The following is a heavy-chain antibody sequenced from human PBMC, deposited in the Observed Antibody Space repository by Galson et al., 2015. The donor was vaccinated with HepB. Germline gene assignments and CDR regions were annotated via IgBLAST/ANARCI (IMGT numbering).Heavy chain of an antibody. CDR3: ARVADSDYGDHTHFDY. Sequence: SLRLSCAASGFIFSDYYMSWIRQAPGKGLEWLSYISGGTTYSNYADSVKGRFTISRDNAKNPLYLQINSLRADDTAVYYCARVADSDYGDHTHFDYWGQGSLVTVSS. CDR1: GFIFSDYY. V-gene: IGHV3-11*06. D-gene: IGHD4-17*01. CDR2: ISGGTTYS. J-gene: IGHJ4*02.